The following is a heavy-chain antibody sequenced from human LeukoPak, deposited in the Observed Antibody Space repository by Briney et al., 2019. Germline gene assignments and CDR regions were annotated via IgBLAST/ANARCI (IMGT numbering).Heavy chain of an antibody. J-gene: IGHJ4*02. Sequence: SETLSLTCTVSGGSISSSSYYWGWIRQPPGKGLEWIGSIYYSGSTYYNPSLKSRVTISVDTSKNQFSLKLSSVTAADTAVYYCARVGGNWNLVNFDYWGQGTLVTVSS. CDR2: IYYSGST. CDR3: ARVGGNWNLVNFDY. CDR1: GGSISSSSYY. D-gene: IGHD1-7*01. V-gene: IGHV4-39*07.